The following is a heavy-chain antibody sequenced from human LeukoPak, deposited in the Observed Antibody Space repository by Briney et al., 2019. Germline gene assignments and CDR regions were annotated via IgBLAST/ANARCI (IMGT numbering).Heavy chain of an antibody. J-gene: IGHJ4*02. V-gene: IGHV4-59*01. Sequence: SETLSLTCAVSGGSINNYYWSWIRQPPGKGLEWMGYIYDSGSTNYTPSLKSRVTTSLDTSKNQVSLELSSVTAADTAVYYCARVSWPPGSSWYYFDYWGQGTLVTVT. CDR2: IYDSGST. CDR3: ARVSWPPGSSWYYFDY. D-gene: IGHD3-10*01. CDR1: GGSINNYY.